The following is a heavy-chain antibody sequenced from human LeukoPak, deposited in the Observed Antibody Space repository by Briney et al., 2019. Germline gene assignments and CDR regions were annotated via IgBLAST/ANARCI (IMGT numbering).Heavy chain of an antibody. CDR2: ISNSGSTI. CDR3: ARGLLSAAIIFDP. Sequence: GGSLRLSCAAFGFTFSDYYMSWIRQAPGKGLEWVSYISNSGSTIYYADSVKGRFTISRDNAENSLYLQMNSLRAEDTAVYYCARGLLSAAIIFDPWGRGTLVTVSS. D-gene: IGHD2-2*01. J-gene: IGHJ5*02. V-gene: IGHV3-11*01. CDR1: GFTFSDYY.